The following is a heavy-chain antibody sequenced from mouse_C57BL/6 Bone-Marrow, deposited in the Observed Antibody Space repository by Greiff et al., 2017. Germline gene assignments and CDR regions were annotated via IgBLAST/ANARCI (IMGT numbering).Heavy chain of an antibody. CDR1: GFTFSSYA. J-gene: IGHJ3*01. Sequence: EVQLVESGEGLVKPGGSLKLSCAASGFTFSSYAMSWVRQTPEKRLEWVAYISSGGDCIYYADTVKGRFTISRDNARNTVYLQMSSLKSEDTAMYYCTREVDDSAWFAYWGKGTLVTVSA. D-gene: IGHD2-4*01. CDR3: TREVDDSAWFAY. V-gene: IGHV5-9-1*02. CDR2: ISSGGDCI.